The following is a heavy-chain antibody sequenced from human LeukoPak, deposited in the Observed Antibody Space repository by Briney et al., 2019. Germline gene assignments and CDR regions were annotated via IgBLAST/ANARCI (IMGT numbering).Heavy chain of an antibody. CDR2: ISGSGSTI. J-gene: IGHJ6*04. V-gene: IGHV3-48*03. Sequence: GGSLRLSCAASGFTFSSYEMNWVRQAPGKGLEWGSYISGSGSTIYYADSVKGRFTISRDNAKNSLYLQMNSLRAEDTAVYYCAREGAYSGYQTDYYYGMDVWGKGTTVTVSS. D-gene: IGHD5-12*01. CDR1: GFTFSSYE. CDR3: AREGAYSGYQTDYYYGMDV.